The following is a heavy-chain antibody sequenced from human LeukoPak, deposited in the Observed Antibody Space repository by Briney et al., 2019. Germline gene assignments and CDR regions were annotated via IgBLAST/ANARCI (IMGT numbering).Heavy chain of an antibody. V-gene: IGHV3-9*01. CDR1: GFTFDDYA. J-gene: IGHJ5*02. D-gene: IGHD3-10*01. Sequence: GGSLRLSCAASGFTFDDYAMYWVRQAPGKGLEWVSGISWNSVGIGYADSVRGRFTISRDNARNSLYLQMNSLRAEDTALYYCAKDRLSGIRGALDLWGQGTLVTVSS. CDR3: AKDRLSGIRGALDL. CDR2: ISWNSVGI.